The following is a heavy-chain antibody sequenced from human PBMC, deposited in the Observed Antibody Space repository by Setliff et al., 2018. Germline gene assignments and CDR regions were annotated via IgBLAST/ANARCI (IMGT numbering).Heavy chain of an antibody. CDR1: GYSFSNFW. Sequence: GESLKISCKGSGYSFSNFWIGWVRQMPGKGLEWMGIIYPGDSHTRYSPSFQGQVNMSADKSINTAYLQWSNLKASDTAIYYCAREQWLDPPGYYYMDVWAKGTTVTVSS. CDR3: AREQWLDPPGYYYMDV. D-gene: IGHD6-19*01. CDR2: IYPGDSHT. J-gene: IGHJ6*03. V-gene: IGHV5-51*01.